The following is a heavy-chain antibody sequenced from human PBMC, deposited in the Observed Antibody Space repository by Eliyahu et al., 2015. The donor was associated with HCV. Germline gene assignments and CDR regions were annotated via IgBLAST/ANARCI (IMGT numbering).Heavy chain of an antibody. CDR2: ISWNSGSI. V-gene: IGHV3-9*01. CDR1: GFTFDDYA. Sequence: EVQLVESGGGLVQPGRSLRLSCAASGFTFDDYAMHWVRQAPGKGLGWVSGISWNSGSIGYADSVKGRFTISRDNAKNSLYLQMNSLRAEDTALYYCAKAAGIAARVAFDYWGQGTLVTVSS. J-gene: IGHJ4*02. CDR3: AKAAGIAARVAFDY. D-gene: IGHD6-6*01.